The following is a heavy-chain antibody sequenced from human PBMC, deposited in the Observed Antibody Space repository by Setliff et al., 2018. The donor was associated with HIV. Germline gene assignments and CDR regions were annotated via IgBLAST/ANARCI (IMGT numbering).Heavy chain of an antibody. CDR2: IYTSGST. Sequence: SETLSLTCTVSGGSISSGSYYWSWIRQPAGKGLEWIGRIYTSGSTNYNPSLKSRVTVSVDTSKNQFSLKLRSVTAADTAVYYCARETYYYDNPQYYYYYMDVWGKGTTVTVS. V-gene: IGHV4-61*02. D-gene: IGHD3-22*01. CDR1: GGSISSGSYY. CDR3: ARETYYYDNPQYYYYYMDV. J-gene: IGHJ6*03.